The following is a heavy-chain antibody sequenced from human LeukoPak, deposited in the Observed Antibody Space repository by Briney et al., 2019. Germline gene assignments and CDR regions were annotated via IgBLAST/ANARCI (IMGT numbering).Heavy chain of an antibody. V-gene: IGHV3-30*09. J-gene: IGHJ4*02. CDR1: GFTFSSYA. D-gene: IGHD1-1*01. CDR2: ISYDGSNK. Sequence: GGSLRLSCAASGFTFSSYAMHWVRQALGKGLEWVAVISYDGSNKYYADSVKGRFAITRDNSKNTLYLRMNSLRAEDTAVYYCARDPLGTRPGFDYWGQGTLVTVSS. CDR3: ARDPLGTRPGFDY.